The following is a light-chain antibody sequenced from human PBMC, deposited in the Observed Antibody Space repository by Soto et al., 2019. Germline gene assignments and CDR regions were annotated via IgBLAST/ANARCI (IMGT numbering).Light chain of an antibody. CDR1: SSDVGGYNC. Sequence: QSALTQPPSASGSPGQSVTISCTGTSSDVGGYNCVSWYRQHPGKAPQLIIYDVNKRPSGVPDRFSGSKSGNTAPLTVSGLQAEDEADYFCNSYGGTNNYVVFGGGTKLTVL. CDR3: NSYGGTNNYVV. V-gene: IGLV2-8*01. CDR2: DVN. J-gene: IGLJ2*01.